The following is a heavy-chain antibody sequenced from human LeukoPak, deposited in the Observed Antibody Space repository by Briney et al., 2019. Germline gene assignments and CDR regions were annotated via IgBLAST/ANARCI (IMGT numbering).Heavy chain of an antibody. CDR3: AHSCGGGNSAYFDH. D-gene: IGHD4-23*01. V-gene: IGHV2-5*02. CDR2: IYWDDDK. CDR1: GFSLSTNAVG. Sequence: SGPTLVNPTQTLTLTCTFSGFSLSTNAVGVGWIRQPPGEALEWPAVIYWDDDKRYSPSLKSRLTIIKDPSKNQVVLTMTNMDPVDTATYYCAHSCGGGNSAYFDHWGQGTLVTVSS. J-gene: IGHJ4*02.